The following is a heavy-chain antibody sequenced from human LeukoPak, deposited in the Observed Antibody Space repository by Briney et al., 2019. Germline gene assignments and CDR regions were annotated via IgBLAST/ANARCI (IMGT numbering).Heavy chain of an antibody. CDR1: GYTFTGYY. CDR2: IKADSGGA. D-gene: IGHD6-13*01. CDR3: ARDLTGIAAAADY. J-gene: IGHJ4*02. V-gene: IGHV1-2*02. Sequence: ASVKVSCKASGYTFTGYYMHWVRQAPGQGLEWMGWIKADSGGANYAQKFQGRVTMTRDTSITSAYMELNRLRADDTAVYFCARDLTGIAAAADYWGQGTLVTVSS.